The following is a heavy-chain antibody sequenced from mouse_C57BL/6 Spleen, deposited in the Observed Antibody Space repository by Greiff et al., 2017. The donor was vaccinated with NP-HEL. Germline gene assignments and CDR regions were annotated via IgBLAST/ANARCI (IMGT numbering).Heavy chain of an antibody. CDR3: ARHRGSYGNYEGYFDY. J-gene: IGHJ2*01. Sequence: EVKVVESGGDLVKPGGSLKLSCAASGFTFSSYGMSWVRQTPDKRLEWVATISSGGSYTYYPDSVKGRFTISRDNAKNTLYLQMSRLKSEDTAMYYCARHRGSYGNYEGYFDYWGQGTTLTVSS. CDR1: GFTFSSYG. D-gene: IGHD2-1*01. CDR2: ISSGGSYT. V-gene: IGHV5-6*01.